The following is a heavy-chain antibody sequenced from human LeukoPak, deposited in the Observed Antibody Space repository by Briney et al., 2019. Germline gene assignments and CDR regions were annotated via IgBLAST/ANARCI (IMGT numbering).Heavy chain of an antibody. Sequence: PGRSLRLSCAASGFTFDGFALFWVRHAPGKGLEYVSGINWNSGSIDYADSVKGRFTTSRDNAKSSLYLQMNSLRVEDTAVYYCAKGTGGYYGPFDSWGQETLVTVSS. CDR3: AKGTGGYYGPFDS. CDR2: INWNSGSI. V-gene: IGHV3-9*01. CDR1: GFTFDGFA. J-gene: IGHJ4*02. D-gene: IGHD3-22*01.